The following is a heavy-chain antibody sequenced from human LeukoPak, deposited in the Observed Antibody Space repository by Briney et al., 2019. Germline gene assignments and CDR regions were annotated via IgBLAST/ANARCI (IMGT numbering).Heavy chain of an antibody. V-gene: IGHV4-31*03. Sequence: PSETLSLTYTVSGGSISSGGYYWSWIRQHPGKGLEWIGYIYYSGSTYYNPSLKSRVTISVDTSKNQFSLKLSSVTAADTAVYYCAREGRGHSGYDSTPLIDYWGQGTLVTVSS. J-gene: IGHJ4*02. D-gene: IGHD5-12*01. CDR1: GGSISSGGYY. CDR3: AREGRGHSGYDSTPLIDY. CDR2: IYYSGST.